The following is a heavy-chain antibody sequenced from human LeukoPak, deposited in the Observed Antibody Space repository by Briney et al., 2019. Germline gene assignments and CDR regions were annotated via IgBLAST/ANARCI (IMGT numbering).Heavy chain of an antibody. CDR2: ISSSGSTI. J-gene: IGHJ4*02. Sequence: GGSLRLSCAASGFTFSDYYMSWFRQAPGKGLEWVSYISSSGSTIFYADSVKGRFTISRENAKNSLYLQMNSLRAEDTAVYYCARGENSQQQLVRDYWGQGTLVTVSS. CDR1: GFTFSDYY. CDR3: ARGENSQQQLVRDY. V-gene: IGHV3-11*04. D-gene: IGHD6-13*01.